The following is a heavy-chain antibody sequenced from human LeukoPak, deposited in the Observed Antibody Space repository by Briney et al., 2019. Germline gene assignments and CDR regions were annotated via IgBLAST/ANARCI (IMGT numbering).Heavy chain of an antibody. CDR2: IYYSGST. D-gene: IGHD2-2*01. J-gene: IGHJ4*02. Sequence: SETLSLTCTVSGGSISSYYWSWIRQPPGKGLEWIGYIYYSGSTNYNPSLKSRVTISVDTSKNQFSLKLSSVTAADTAVYYCARAFTFVRRYCSSTSCYPGWYFDYWGQGTLVTVSS. CDR3: ARAFTFVRRYCSSTSCYPGWYFDY. CDR1: GGSISSYY. V-gene: IGHV4-59*12.